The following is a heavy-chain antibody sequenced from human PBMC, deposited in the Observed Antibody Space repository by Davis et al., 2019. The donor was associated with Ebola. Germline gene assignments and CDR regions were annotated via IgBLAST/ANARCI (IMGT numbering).Heavy chain of an antibody. J-gene: IGHJ4*02. V-gene: IGHV1-69*04. Sequence: SVKVSCKASGGTFSSYAISWVRQAPGQGLEWMGRIIPILGIANYAQKFQGRVTITADKSTSTAYMELSSLRSEDTAVYYCARDRYGWENDYWGQGTLVTVSS. CDR3: ARDRYGWENDY. D-gene: IGHD3-10*01. CDR1: GGTFSSYA. CDR2: IIPILGIA.